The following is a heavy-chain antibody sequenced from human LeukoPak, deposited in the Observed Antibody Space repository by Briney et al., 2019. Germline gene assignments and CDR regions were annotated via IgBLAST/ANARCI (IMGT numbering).Heavy chain of an antibody. CDR1: GYTFTSYG. CDR3: ARHSEYGSGSYTKLGYMDV. D-gene: IGHD3-10*01. J-gene: IGHJ6*03. V-gene: IGHV1-18*01. CDR2: ISAYNGNT. Sequence: ASVKVSCKASGYTFTSYGISWVLQAPGQGLEWMGWISAYNGNTNYAQKLQGRVTMTTDTSTSTAYMELRSLRSDDTAVYYCARHSEYGSGSYTKLGYMDVWGKGTTVTVSS.